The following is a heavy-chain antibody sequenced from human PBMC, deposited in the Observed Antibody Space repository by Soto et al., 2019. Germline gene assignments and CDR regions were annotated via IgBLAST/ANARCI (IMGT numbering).Heavy chain of an antibody. V-gene: IGHV1-18*01. CDR3: ARWDVLRFLEWSNDAFDI. CDR1: GYTFTSYG. D-gene: IGHD3-3*01. Sequence: ASVKVSCKASGYTFTSYGISWVRQAPGQGLEWMGWISAYNGNTNYAQKLQGRVTMTTDTSTSTAYMELRSLRSDDTAVYYCARWDVLRFLEWSNDAFDIWGQGTMVTVSS. J-gene: IGHJ3*02. CDR2: ISAYNGNT.